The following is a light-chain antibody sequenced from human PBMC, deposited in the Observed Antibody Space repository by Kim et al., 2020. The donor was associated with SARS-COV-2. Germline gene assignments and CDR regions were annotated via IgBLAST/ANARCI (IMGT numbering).Light chain of an antibody. CDR1: QSVSSSY. CDR3: QKYGSPPLT. CDR2: GAS. V-gene: IGKV3-20*01. Sequence: EIVLTQSPGTLSLSPGERATLSCRASQSVSSSYLAWYQQKPGQPPRLLIYGASSRATGMPDRFSGSGSGTDFTLTISRLEHEDFAVYYCQKYGSPPLTFGGGTKVDIK. J-gene: IGKJ4*01.